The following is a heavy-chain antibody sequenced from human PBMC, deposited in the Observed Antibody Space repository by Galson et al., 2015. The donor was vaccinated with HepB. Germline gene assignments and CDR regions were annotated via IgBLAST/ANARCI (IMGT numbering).Heavy chain of an antibody. CDR2: ISSSSSHI. V-gene: IGHV3-21*01. CDR3: ARDGAQWLAQYYFDY. J-gene: IGHJ4*02. D-gene: IGHD6-19*01. Sequence: SLRLSCAASGFTFSSYSMNWVRQAPGKGLEWVSSISSSSSHIYYEESVKGRFTISRDNAKNSLYLQMNSLRAEDTAVYYCARDGAQWLAQYYFDYWGQGALVTASS. CDR1: GFTFSSYS.